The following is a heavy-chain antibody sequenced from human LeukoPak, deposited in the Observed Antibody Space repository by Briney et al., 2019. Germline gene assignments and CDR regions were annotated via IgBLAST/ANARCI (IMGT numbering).Heavy chain of an antibody. V-gene: IGHV3-7*01. Sequence: GGSLRLSCAASGFIFSSHWMSWVRQAPGKGLEWVANINLDGNDKNYVDSVKGRFTISRDNAKNSLYLQMNSLRAADTAMYYCVSSGSYFSNWGQGTLVTVSS. CDR2: INLDGNDK. CDR1: GFIFSSHW. J-gene: IGHJ4*02. D-gene: IGHD1-26*01. CDR3: VSSGSYFSN.